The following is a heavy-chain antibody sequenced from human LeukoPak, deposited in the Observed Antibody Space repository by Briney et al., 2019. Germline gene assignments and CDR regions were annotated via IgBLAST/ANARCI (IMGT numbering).Heavy chain of an antibody. Sequence: GGSLRLSCAASGFTFDDYAMHWVRHAPGKGLEWVSGISWNSGSIGYADSVKGRFTISRDNAKNSLYLQMNSLRAEDTALYYCAKVPAPYSYGYRFDYWGQGTLVTVSS. CDR3: AKVPAPYSYGYRFDY. CDR1: GFTFDDYA. D-gene: IGHD5-18*01. V-gene: IGHV3-9*01. J-gene: IGHJ4*02. CDR2: ISWNSGSI.